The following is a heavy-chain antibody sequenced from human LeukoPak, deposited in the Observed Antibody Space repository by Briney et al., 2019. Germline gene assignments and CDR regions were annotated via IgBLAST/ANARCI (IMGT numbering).Heavy chain of an antibody. CDR2: IYHSGST. Sequence: SETLCITCTDSGYSISSGSYWVWIRQPPPNGLECIGSIYHSGSTYYNPSLKSRVTISVDTSKNQFSLKLSSVTAADTAVYYCARGIWFANNWFDPWGQGTLVTVSS. J-gene: IGHJ5*02. CDR1: GYSISSGSY. CDR3: ARGIWFANNWFDP. V-gene: IGHV4-38-2*02. D-gene: IGHD3-10*01.